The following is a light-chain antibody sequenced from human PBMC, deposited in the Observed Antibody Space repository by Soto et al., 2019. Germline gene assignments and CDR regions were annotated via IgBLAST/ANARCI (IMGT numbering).Light chain of an antibody. CDR1: SSDVGSYNL. CDR2: EVS. V-gene: IGLV2-23*02. J-gene: IGLJ2*01. Sequence: QLVLTQPASVSGSPGQSITISCTGTSSDVGSYNLVSWYHQHPGKAPKLMIYEVSKRPSGVSDRFSGSKSGNMASLTISGLQAEDEADYYCCSFAGSSTVVFGGGTKLTVL. CDR3: CSFAGSSTVV.